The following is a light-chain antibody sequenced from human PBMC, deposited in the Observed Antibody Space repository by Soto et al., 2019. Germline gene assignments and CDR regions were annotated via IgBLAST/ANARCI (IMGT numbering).Light chain of an antibody. CDR1: QSVSSSY. CDR3: QQYGGSPNT. J-gene: IGKJ2*01. V-gene: IGKV3-20*01. Sequence: EIVLTQSPGTLSLSPGERATLSCRASQSVSSSYLAWYQEKPGQAPRLLTYGASSRATGIPDRFSGSGSGTDFTLTISRLEPEDFAVYYCQQYGGSPNTFGQGTKLEIK. CDR2: GAS.